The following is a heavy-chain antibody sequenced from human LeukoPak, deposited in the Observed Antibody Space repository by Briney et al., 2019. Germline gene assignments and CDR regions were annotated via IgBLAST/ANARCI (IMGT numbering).Heavy chain of an antibody. CDR1: DYTFTSYG. V-gene: IGHV1-18*01. CDR3: ARVPIVGATYWFDP. Sequence: ASVKVSCKASDYTFTSYGISWVRQAPGQGLEWMGWISAYNGNTNYAQKLQGRVTMTTDTSTSTAYMELRSLRSDDTAVYYCARVPIVGATYWFDPWGQGTLVTVSS. J-gene: IGHJ5*02. D-gene: IGHD1-26*01. CDR2: ISAYNGNT.